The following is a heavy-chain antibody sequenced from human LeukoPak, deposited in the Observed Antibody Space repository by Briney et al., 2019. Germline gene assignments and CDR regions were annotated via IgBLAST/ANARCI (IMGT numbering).Heavy chain of an antibody. CDR1: GFTFSSYA. J-gene: IGHJ4*02. V-gene: IGHV3-23*01. CDR3: ANRGAEVGATVAPGDY. Sequence: GGSLRLSCAAFGFTFSSYAMSWVRQAPGKGLEWVSGISGSVISTYYADSVKGRFTISRDNSKNTLYLQMNSLRAEDTAVYYCANRGAEVGATVAPGDYWGQGTLVTVSS. D-gene: IGHD1-26*01. CDR2: ISGSVIST.